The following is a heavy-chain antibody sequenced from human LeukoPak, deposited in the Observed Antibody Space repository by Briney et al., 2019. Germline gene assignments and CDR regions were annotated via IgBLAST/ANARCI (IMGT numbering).Heavy chain of an antibody. V-gene: IGHV3-9*01. CDR3: AKPYRGNSLAFDI. D-gene: IGHD1-26*01. J-gene: IGHJ3*02. CDR1: GFTFDDHV. CDR2: INWNSGIV. Sequence: GGSLRLSCAASGFTFDDHVMHWVRQAPGKGLEWVSGINWNSGIVDYADSVKGRFTISRDNARNSLYLQMNSLRTEDTALYYCAKPYRGNSLAFDIWGQGTMVTVSS.